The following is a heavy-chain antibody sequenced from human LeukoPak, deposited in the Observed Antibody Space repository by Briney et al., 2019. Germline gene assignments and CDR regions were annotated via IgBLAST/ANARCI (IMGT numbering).Heavy chain of an antibody. D-gene: IGHD3-22*01. Sequence: GTSLRLSCAASGFTFSSYGMHWVRQAPGKGLEWVALIWYDGSNKYYADSVKGRFTISRDNSKNTLYLQMNSLRAEDTAVYYCAKADRGFYYDSSGYYYPDSWGQGTLVTVSS. CDR1: GFTFSSYG. CDR2: IWYDGSNK. CDR3: AKADRGFYYDSSGYYYPDS. J-gene: IGHJ4*02. V-gene: IGHV3-33*06.